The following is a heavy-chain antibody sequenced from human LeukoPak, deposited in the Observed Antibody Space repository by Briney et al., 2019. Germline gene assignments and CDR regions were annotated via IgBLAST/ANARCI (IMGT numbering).Heavy chain of an antibody. D-gene: IGHD2-2*01. Sequence: SETLSLTCAVSGYSISTGYYWGWIRQPPGKGLEFLASIYRSYRSGSGSTYYNPSLSSRITISLDASKNQFSLKLNSVTAADTAVYYCVSQVVPAAIPDAFDIWGQETVVTVSS. CDR2: IYRSYRSGSGST. J-gene: IGHJ3*02. V-gene: IGHV4-38-2*01. CDR1: GYSISTGYY. CDR3: VSQVVPAAIPDAFDI.